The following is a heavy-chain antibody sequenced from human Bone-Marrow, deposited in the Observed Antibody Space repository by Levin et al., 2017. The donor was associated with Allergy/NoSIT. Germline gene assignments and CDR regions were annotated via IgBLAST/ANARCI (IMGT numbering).Heavy chain of an antibody. J-gene: IGHJ4*02. D-gene: IGHD3-3*01. CDR3: AGGAGFWSGYYYFDS. CDR1: GGSINSYH. Sequence: PSETLSLTCSVSGGSINSYHWSWIRQPPGKALEWVGYVYSSGATKYNPSLESRVTMSLDTSKNQVSLKLTSVTAADTAMYFCAGGAGFWSGYYYFDSWGQGNLVTVSS. V-gene: IGHV4-59*01. CDR2: VYSSGAT.